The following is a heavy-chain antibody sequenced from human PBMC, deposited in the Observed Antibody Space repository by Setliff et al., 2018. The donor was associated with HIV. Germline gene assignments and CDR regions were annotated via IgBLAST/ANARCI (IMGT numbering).Heavy chain of an antibody. CDR2: ISANNGNT. D-gene: IGHD3-22*01. CDR1: GYTFTKYG. Sequence: ASVKVSCKTSGYTFTKYGITWVRQAPGQGLEWMGWISANNGNTNYAQKFQGRVTMTTDTSTRTAYMELGNLRSDDTAVYYCARRGYSYDTSGYYYYFDYWGQGSLVTVSS. CDR3: ARRGYSYDTSGYYYYFDY. J-gene: IGHJ4*02. V-gene: IGHV1-18*01.